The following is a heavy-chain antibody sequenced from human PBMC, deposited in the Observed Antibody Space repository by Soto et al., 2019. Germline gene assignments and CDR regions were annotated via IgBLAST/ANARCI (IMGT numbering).Heavy chain of an antibody. CDR1: GFTFDDYA. D-gene: IGHD2-15*01. V-gene: IGHV3-9*01. Sequence: GGSLRLSCAASGFTFDDYAMHWVRQAPGKGLEWVSGISWNSGSIGYADSVKGRFTISRDNAKNSLYLQMNSLRAEDTALYYCAKGGGLIYCSGGSCYSVTYYYGMDVWGQGTTVTVSS. CDR3: AKGGGLIYCSGGSCYSVTYYYGMDV. J-gene: IGHJ6*02. CDR2: ISWNSGSI.